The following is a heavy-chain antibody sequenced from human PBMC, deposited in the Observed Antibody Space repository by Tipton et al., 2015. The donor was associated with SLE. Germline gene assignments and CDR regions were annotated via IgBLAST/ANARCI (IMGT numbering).Heavy chain of an antibody. CDR3: ARSTGAETWYFDL. D-gene: IGHD7-27*01. CDR2: FYYSGST. CDR1: GGSISSHY. J-gene: IGHJ2*01. Sequence: TLSLTCTVSGGSISSHYWSWIRQPPGKGLEWIGYFYYSGSTNYNPSLKSRVPMSVDTSKNQFSLKLTSVTAADTAVYYCARSTGAETWYFDLWGRGTRVTVSS. V-gene: IGHV4-59*11.